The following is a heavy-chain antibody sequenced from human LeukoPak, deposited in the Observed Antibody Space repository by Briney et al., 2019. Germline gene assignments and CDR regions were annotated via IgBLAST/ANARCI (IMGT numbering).Heavy chain of an antibody. D-gene: IGHD1-26*01. V-gene: IGHV3-21*01. CDR3: ARIEGSYSYFDY. CDR2: ITSSSGYI. J-gene: IGHJ4*02. CDR1: GFTFSSLS. Sequence: GGSLRLSCAASGFTFSSLSMNWVRQAPGKGLEWVSSITSSSGYIYYADSVKGRFTISRDNAKNSLYLQMNSLSAEDTAVYYCARIEGSYSYFDYWGQGTLVTVSS.